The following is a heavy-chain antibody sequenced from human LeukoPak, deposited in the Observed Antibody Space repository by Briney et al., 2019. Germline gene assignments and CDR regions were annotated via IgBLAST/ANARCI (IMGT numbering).Heavy chain of an antibody. CDR1: GFTFSSYA. CDR3: ARLISTSSSRFSDY. D-gene: IGHD6-6*01. CDR2: ISISGENT. V-gene: IGHV3-23*01. Sequence: GGSLRLACAASGFTFSSYAMSWVRQAPGKGLEWVSAISISGENTYYADSVKGRFTISRDTSRNTLYLQMHSLRAEDRAVYYCARLISTSSSRFSDYWGQGTLVTVSS. J-gene: IGHJ4*02.